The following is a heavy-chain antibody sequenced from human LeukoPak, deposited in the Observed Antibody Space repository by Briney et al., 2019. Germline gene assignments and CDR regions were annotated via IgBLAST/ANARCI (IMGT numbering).Heavy chain of an antibody. J-gene: IGHJ5*02. CDR2: INPSGGST. Sequence: GASVKVSCKASGYTFTNYHMNWVRQAPGQGLEWMGIINPSGGSTTNAQKFQGRVIMTRDMSTSTVYMELSSLRSDDTAVYYCAREGRYFDWFRNWFDPWGQGTLVTVSS. V-gene: IGHV1-46*01. CDR1: GYTFTNYH. D-gene: IGHD3-9*01. CDR3: AREGRYFDWFRNWFDP.